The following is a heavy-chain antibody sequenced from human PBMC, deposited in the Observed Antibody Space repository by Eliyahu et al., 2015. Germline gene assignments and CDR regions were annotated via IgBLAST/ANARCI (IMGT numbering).Heavy chain of an antibody. Sequence: EVQLVESGGGLVQPGGSLRLSCAASGFTFSSYAMSWVRQAPGKGLEWVSAISGSGGSTYYADSVKGRFTISRDNSKNTLYLQMNSLRAEDTAVYYCAKDPRDILTGWLTNAFDIWGQGTMVTVSS. D-gene: IGHD3-9*01. CDR3: AKDPRDILTGWLTNAFDI. CDR1: GFTFSSYA. V-gene: IGHV3-23*04. CDR2: ISGSGGST. J-gene: IGHJ3*02.